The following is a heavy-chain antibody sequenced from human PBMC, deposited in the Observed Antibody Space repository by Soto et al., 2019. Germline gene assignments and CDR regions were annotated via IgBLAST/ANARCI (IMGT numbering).Heavy chain of an antibody. Sequence: GGSLRLSXTASGFTFSSYAMTWVRQAPGKGLEWVSAIDSSGESAFYADSVKGRLTISRDNSKNMLYLQMNSLRAEDTAIYSSAKVPWLYGSGSYYTPDYWGQGTLVTVSS. CDR3: AKVPWLYGSGSYYTPDY. D-gene: IGHD3-10*01. V-gene: IGHV3-23*05. J-gene: IGHJ4*02. CDR2: IDSSGESA. CDR1: GFTFSSYA.